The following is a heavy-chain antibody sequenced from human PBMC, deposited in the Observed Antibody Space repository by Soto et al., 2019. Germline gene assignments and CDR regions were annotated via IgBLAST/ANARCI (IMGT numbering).Heavy chain of an antibody. Sequence: QVQLQESGPGLVKPSETLSLTCTVSGVSISSYYWSWIRQPPGKGLEWIGYIYYSGSTNYNPSLKRRITKPVDTSKNQCPLKLSSVTAADTAVYYCARGRGGYFDLWGRGTLVTVSS. CDR3: ARGRGGYFDL. CDR1: GVSISSYY. V-gene: IGHV4-59*01. J-gene: IGHJ2*01. CDR2: IYYSGST.